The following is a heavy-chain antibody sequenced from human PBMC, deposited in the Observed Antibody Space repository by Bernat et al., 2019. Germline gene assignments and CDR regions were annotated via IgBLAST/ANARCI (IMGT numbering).Heavy chain of an antibody. J-gene: IGHJ4*02. CDR2: MKPNSGNT. D-gene: IGHD3-22*01. V-gene: IGHV1-8*01. Sequence: QVQLVQSGAEVKKPGASVKVSCKASGYTFTSYDINWVRQATGQGLEWMGWMKPNSGNTGYAQKYQGRVTMTRNTSISTAYMELRSLRSEDSAVYYCARAAPDSDPSDYWGQGTLVTVSS. CDR1: GYTFTSYD. CDR3: ARAAPDSDPSDY.